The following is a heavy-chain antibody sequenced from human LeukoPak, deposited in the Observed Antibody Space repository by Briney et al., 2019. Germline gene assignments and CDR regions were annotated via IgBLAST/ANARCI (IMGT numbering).Heavy chain of an antibody. CDR2: IKRDGSKN. CDR3: ARDSSPYCGDDCYFDAFDL. V-gene: IGHV3-7*03. D-gene: IGHD2-21*02. CDR1: EFTFGSYW. J-gene: IGHJ3*01. Sequence: GGSLRLSCAASEFTFGSYWMTWVRQAPGKGLEWVANIKRDGSKNYFVDSVKGRFTISRDNAKNFLYLQMNSLRAEDTAVYFCARDSSPYCGDDCYFDAFDLWGQGTMVTVSS.